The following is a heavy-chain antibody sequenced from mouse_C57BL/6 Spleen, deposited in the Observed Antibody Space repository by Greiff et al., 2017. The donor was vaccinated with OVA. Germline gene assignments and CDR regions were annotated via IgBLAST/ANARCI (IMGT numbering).Heavy chain of an antibody. J-gene: IGHJ2*01. Sequence: QVQLKESGPGLVQPSQSLSITCTVSGFSLTSYGVHWVRQSPGKGLEWLGVIWSGGSTDYNAAFISRLSISKDNSKSQVFFKMNSLQADDTAIYYCARNLWEGYYFDYWGQGTTRTVSS. V-gene: IGHV2-2*01. CDR1: GFSLTSYG. D-gene: IGHD4-1*01. CDR3: ARNLWEGYYFDY. CDR2: IWSGGST.